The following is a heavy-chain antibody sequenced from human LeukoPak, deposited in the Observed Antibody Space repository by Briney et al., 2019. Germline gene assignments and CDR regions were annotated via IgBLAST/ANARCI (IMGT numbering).Heavy chain of an antibody. D-gene: IGHD2-15*01. V-gene: IGHV1-2*02. J-gene: IGHJ5*02. Sequence: ASVKVSSKASGYTFTGYYMHWVRQALGQGLEWMGWINPNSGGANYAQKFQGRVTMTRDTSISTAYMELSRLRSDDTAVYYCARVVVAATPDYSWFDPWGQGTLVTVSS. CDR1: GYTFTGYY. CDR2: INPNSGGA. CDR3: ARVVVAATPDYSWFDP.